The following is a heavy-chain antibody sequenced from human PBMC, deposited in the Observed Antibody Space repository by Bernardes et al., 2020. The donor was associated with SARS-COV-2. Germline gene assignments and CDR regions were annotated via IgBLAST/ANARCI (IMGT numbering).Heavy chain of an antibody. V-gene: IGHV3-7*01. CDR1: GFTFSTYW. J-gene: IGHJ4*02. Sequence: GGSLRLSCAASGFTFSTYWMSWVRQAPGKGLEWVANIKGDGSQRSSVDSVMGRFTVSRDNANNLLYLQMSSLRADDTAVYYCARIDEETGRDYWGQGTLVTVSS. CDR3: ARIDEETGRDY. CDR2: IKGDGSQR. D-gene: IGHD1-26*01.